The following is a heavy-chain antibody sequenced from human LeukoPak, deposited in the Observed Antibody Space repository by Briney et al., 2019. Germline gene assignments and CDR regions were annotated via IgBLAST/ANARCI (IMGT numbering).Heavy chain of an antibody. CDR1: GGSISSYY. Sequence: SETLSLTCTVSGGSISSYYWSWIRQSPGKGLEWIAYISDIGSINYNPSLKSRVAISLDTSKNQFSLKLSSVTAADTAVYYCAGHHPRNTVDFWGQGTLVTVSS. V-gene: IGHV4-59*08. D-gene: IGHD2/OR15-2a*01. CDR3: AGHHPRNTVDF. J-gene: IGHJ4*02. CDR2: ISDIGSI.